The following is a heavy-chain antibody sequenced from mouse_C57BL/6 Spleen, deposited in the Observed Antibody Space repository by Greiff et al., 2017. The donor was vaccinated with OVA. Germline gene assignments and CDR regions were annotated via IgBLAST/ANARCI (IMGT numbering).Heavy chain of an antibody. V-gene: IGHV1-50*01. CDR3: ARGGGHWDVRDY. CDR1: GYTFTSYW. Sequence: QVQLQQPGAELVKPGASVKLSCKASGYTFTSYWMQWVKQRPGQGLEWIGEIDPSDSYTNYNQKFKGKATLTVDTTSSTAYMQLSSLTSEDSAVYYCARGGGHWDVRDYWGQGTTLTVSS. CDR2: IDPSDSYT. D-gene: IGHD4-1*01. J-gene: IGHJ2*01.